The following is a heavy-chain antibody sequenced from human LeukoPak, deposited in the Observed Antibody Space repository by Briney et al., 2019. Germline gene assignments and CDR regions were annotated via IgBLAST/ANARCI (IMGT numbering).Heavy chain of an antibody. CDR2: IYYSGSA. V-gene: IGHV4-59*01. CDR3: ARVRGSAEFHYMDV. J-gene: IGHJ6*03. Sequence: SQTLSLTCTVSGGSISSYYWSWIRQPPGKGLEWIGYIYYSGSANYNPSLKSRVTISVDTSKNQFSLKLSSVTAADTAVYYCARVRGSAEFHYMDVWGKGTTVTVSS. D-gene: IGHD2-15*01. CDR1: GGSISSYY.